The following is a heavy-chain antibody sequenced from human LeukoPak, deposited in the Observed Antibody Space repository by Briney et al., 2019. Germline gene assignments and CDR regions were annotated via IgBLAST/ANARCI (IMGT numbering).Heavy chain of an antibody. D-gene: IGHD1-7*01. CDR2: IYYSGST. V-gene: IGHV4-39*02. Sequence: KTSETLSLTCTVSGGSISSSSYYWGWIRQPLGKGLKWIGSIYYSGSTYYNPSLKSRVTISVDTSKNQFSLKLSSVTAADTAVYYCARDSNWNYFRRGFDPWGQGTLVTVSS. CDR3: ARDSNWNYFRRGFDP. J-gene: IGHJ5*02. CDR1: GGSISSSSYY.